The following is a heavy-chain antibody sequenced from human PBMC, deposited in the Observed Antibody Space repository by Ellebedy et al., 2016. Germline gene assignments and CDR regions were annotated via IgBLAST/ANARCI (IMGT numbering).Heavy chain of an antibody. D-gene: IGHD4-17*01. J-gene: IGHJ4*02. CDR2: VYGNDDK. CDR3: VHRTTETSVDY. Sequence: SGPTLVKPTQTLTLTCTFSGFSLTTSAVVVGWVRQPPGKALEWLAFVYGNDDKRYSPSLKTRLTITKDASKNQVVLTMTNMDPVDTATYYCVHRTTETSVDYWGQGTLVTVSS. CDR1: GFSLTTSAVV. V-gene: IGHV2-5*01.